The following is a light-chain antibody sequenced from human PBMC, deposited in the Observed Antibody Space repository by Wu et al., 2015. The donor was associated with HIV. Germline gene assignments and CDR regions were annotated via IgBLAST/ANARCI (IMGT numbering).Light chain of an antibody. J-gene: IGKJ5*01. V-gene: IGKV1-33*01. CDR3: QQCDSLPIT. Sequence: DIQMTQSPSSLSASVGDRVTISCQASHDISNNLNWYQHKPGRPPKLLIYDASNLETGVPSRFSGRGSGTRFTFTISTLQPEDIATYYCQQCDSLPITFGQGT. CDR1: HDISNN. CDR2: DAS.